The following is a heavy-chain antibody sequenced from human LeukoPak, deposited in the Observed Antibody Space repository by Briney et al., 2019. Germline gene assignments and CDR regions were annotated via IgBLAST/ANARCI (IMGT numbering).Heavy chain of an antibody. CDR2: IYYSGST. D-gene: IGHD5-24*01. V-gene: IGHV4-59*08. Sequence: SETLSLTCTVSGGSISSYYWSWIRQPPGKGLEWIGYIYYSGSTNYNPSLKSRVTISVDTSKNQFFLKLSSVTAADTAVYYCARRSGMTTIDAFDIWGQGTMVTVSS. CDR3: ARRSGMTTIDAFDI. J-gene: IGHJ3*02. CDR1: GGSISSYY.